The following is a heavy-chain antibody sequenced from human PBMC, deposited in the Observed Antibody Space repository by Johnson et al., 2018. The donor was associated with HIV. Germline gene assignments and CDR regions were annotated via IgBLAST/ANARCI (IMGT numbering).Heavy chain of an antibody. CDR1: GISVSVNH. V-gene: IGHV3-66*04. CDR3: ARPHSGQYQYAFDI. D-gene: IGHD5-12*01. J-gene: IGHJ3*02. CDR2: IDSGGTT. Sequence: DVQVVESGGGLVQPGGSLRLSCGVSGISVSVNHMSWVRQPPGKGLEWVSLIDSGGTTNYADSVKGRFTISRDISKNTLYLQMNSLRAEDTALYHCARPHSGQYQYAFDIWGQGTKVTVSS.